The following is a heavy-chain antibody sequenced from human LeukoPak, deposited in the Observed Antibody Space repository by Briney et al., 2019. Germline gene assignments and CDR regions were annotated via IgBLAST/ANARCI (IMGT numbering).Heavy chain of an antibody. CDR1: GGSSSGYY. V-gene: IGHV4-34*01. Sequence: PSETLSLTCAVYGGSSSGYYWSWFRQPPGKGLEWIGEINHSGSTNYNPSLKSRVTISVDTSKNQFSLKLSSVTAADTAVYYCARGRTRRDGYNPRPYGYWGQGTLVTVSS. D-gene: IGHD5-24*01. J-gene: IGHJ4*02. CDR2: INHSGST. CDR3: ARGRTRRDGYNPRPYGY.